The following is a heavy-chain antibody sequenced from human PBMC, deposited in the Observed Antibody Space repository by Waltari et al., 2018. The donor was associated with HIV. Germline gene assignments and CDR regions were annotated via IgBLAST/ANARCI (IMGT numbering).Heavy chain of an antibody. Sequence: QVQLVQSGAEVKKPGSSVKVSCKSSGGTVSSYAVSWVRQAPGQGLEWMGGIIPLLCRVHYAQKFQGRVTITADGSTSTVYMELSSLRSEDTAVYYCARDKAHNDVWSGYVSWGQGTLVTVSS. CDR2: IIPLLCRV. D-gene: IGHD3-3*01. V-gene: IGHV1-69*01. CDR3: ARDKAHNDVWSGYVS. J-gene: IGHJ5*02. CDR1: GGTVSSYA.